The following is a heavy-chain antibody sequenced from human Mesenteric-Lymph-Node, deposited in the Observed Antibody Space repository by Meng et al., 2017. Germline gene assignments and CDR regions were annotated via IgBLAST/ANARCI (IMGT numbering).Heavy chain of an antibody. Sequence: GESLKISCASSGFTVSSNYMCWVRQAPGKGLEWVSVIYSGGSTYYADSVKGRFTISRDNSKNTLYLQMNSLRAEDTAVYYCARASDNIAGAVHDAFDIWGQGTMVTVSS. D-gene: IGHD6-19*01. CDR1: GFTVSSNY. J-gene: IGHJ3*02. CDR2: IYSGGST. V-gene: IGHV3-66*02. CDR3: ARASDNIAGAVHDAFDI.